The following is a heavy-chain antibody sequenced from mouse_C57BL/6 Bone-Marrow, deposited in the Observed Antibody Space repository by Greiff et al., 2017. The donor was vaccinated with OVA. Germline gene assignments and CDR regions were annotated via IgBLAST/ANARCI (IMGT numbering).Heavy chain of an antibody. J-gene: IGHJ3*01. Sequence: EVKLVESGGGLVQSGRSLRLSCATSGFTFSDFYMEWVRQAPGKGLEWIAASRNKANDYTTEYSASVKGRFIVSRDTSQSILYLQMNALRAEDTAIYYCARDDYYGSSQAWFAYWGQGTLVTVSA. CDR3: ARDDYYGSSQAWFAY. D-gene: IGHD1-1*01. CDR1: GFTFSDFY. V-gene: IGHV7-1*01. CDR2: SRNKANDYTT.